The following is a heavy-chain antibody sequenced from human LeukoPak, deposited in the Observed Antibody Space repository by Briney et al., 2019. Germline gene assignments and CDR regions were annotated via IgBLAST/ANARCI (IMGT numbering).Heavy chain of an antibody. V-gene: IGHV1-18*01. D-gene: IGHD3-3*01. Sequence: ASVKVSCKASGYTFTSYGISWVRQAPGQGLEWMGWISAYNGNTNYAQKLQGRVTMTTDTSTSTAYMELRSLRSDDTAVYYCAGVETMYDFWSGYYPSKLYYFDYWGQGTLVTVSS. J-gene: IGHJ4*02. CDR3: AGVETMYDFWSGYYPSKLYYFDY. CDR1: GYTFTSYG. CDR2: ISAYNGNT.